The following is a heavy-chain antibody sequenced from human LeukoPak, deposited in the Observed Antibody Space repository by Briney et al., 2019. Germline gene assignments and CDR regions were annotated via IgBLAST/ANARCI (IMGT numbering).Heavy chain of an antibody. CDR3: ARGDYEIPVV. Sequence: SETLSLTCTVSVGSTSNSYWYWIRQPAGKGLEWIGRIYSSGTTNYNPSLKSRLTMSVDTSKNQFSLKLSSVTAADTALYYWARGDYEIPVVWGQGTLVTVSS. D-gene: IGHD4-17*01. J-gene: IGHJ4*02. V-gene: IGHV4-4*07. CDR1: VGSTSNSY. CDR2: IYSSGTT.